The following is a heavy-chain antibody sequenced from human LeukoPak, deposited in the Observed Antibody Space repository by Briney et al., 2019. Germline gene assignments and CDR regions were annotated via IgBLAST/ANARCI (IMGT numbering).Heavy chain of an antibody. CDR1: GFTFSNYW. Sequence: PGGSLRLSCAASGFTFSNYWMSWVRQAPGKGLEWVANIKEDGSEKYYVDAVKGRFTISRDNAKKSLFLQMNSLKTEDTAVYYCTRAAPMGATKIFDYWGQGTLVTVSS. CDR3: TRAAPMGATKIFDY. CDR2: IKEDGSEK. D-gene: IGHD1-26*01. V-gene: IGHV3-7*03. J-gene: IGHJ4*02.